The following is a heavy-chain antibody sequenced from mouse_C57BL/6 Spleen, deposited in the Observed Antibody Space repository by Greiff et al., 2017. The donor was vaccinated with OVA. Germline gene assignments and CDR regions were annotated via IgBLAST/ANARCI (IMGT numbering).Heavy chain of an antibody. Sequence: VQLQQSDAELVKPGASVKISCKVSGYTFPDHTIHWMKQRPEQGLEWIGYIYPRDGSTKYNEKFKGKATLTADKSSSSAYMQLNSLTSEDSAVYFCARDRLLRNWYFDVWGTGTTVTVSS. J-gene: IGHJ1*03. D-gene: IGHD2-3*01. CDR2: IYPRDGST. V-gene: IGHV1-78*01. CDR1: GYTFPDHT. CDR3: ARDRLLRNWYFDV.